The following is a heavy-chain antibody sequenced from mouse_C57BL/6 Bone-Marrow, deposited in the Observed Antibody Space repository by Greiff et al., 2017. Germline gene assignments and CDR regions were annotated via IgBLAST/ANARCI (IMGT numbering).Heavy chain of an antibody. CDR1: GFTFSSYG. V-gene: IGHV5-6*01. J-gene: IGHJ1*03. CDR2: ISSGGSYT. D-gene: IGHD2-5*01. CDR3: ARPHYSNYWYFDV. Sequence: DVHLVEPGGDLVKPGGSLKLSCAASGFTFSSYGMSWVRQTPDKRLEWVATISSGGSYTYYPDSVKGRFTISRDNAKNTLYLQLSSLTSEDSAMVYCARPHYSNYWYFDVWGTGTTVTVSS.